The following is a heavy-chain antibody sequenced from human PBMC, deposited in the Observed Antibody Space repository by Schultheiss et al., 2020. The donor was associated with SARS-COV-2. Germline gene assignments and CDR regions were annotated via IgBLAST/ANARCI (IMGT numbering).Heavy chain of an antibody. D-gene: IGHD6-6*01. CDR2: IYHSGST. V-gene: IGHV4-4*02. J-gene: IGHJ4*02. Sequence: SETLSLTCAVSGGSISSSNWWSWVRQPPGKGLEWIGEIYHSGSTNYNPSLKSRVTMSVDTSKNQFSLKLSSVIAADTAVYYCVRDRIEGRRVFDYWGQGILVTVSS. CDR3: VRDRIEGRRVFDY. CDR1: GGSISSSNW.